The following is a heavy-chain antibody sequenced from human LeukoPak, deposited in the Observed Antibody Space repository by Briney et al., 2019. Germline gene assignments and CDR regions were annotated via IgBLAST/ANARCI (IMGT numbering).Heavy chain of an antibody. D-gene: IGHD2-2*01. Sequence: GESLKISCKGSGYSFTTYWIGWVRQMPGTGLEWMGSIYPGDSDTRYSPSFKGQVTMLADKSISTAYMQWSSLKASDTAMYYCARRKYEMLSAFDIWGQGTMVTVSS. V-gene: IGHV5-51*01. CDR1: GYSFTTYW. J-gene: IGHJ3*02. CDR3: ARRKYEMLSAFDI. CDR2: IYPGDSDT.